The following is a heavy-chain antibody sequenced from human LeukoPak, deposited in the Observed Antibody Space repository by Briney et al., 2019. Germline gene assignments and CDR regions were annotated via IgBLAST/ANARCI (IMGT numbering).Heavy chain of an antibody. Sequence: GGSLTLSCAGSGFTFSSYGIHWVRQAPGKGLEWVSVISSDGGTTYYADSVKGRFTISRDNSMNTVYVQMNSLRTEDTAVYYCAKEGAVRGSRWFVYWGQGTLVTVSS. CDR1: GFTFSSYG. CDR2: ISSDGGTT. D-gene: IGHD6-19*01. V-gene: IGHV3-30*18. CDR3: AKEGAVRGSRWFVY. J-gene: IGHJ4*02.